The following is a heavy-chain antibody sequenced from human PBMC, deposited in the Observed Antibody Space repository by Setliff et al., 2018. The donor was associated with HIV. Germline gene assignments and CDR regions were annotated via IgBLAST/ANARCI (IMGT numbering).Heavy chain of an antibody. CDR1: GDTFTTYD. CDR2: MNTNSGNT. Sequence: ASVKVSCKASGDTFTTYDINWVRQATGQGPEWIGWMNTNSGNTGYAQKFQVRVTMTRNTSISTAYMELSSLRSEETAVYYCARYRPNNPQNAFDIWGQGTMVTVSS. CDR3: ARYRPNNPQNAFDI. V-gene: IGHV1-8*02. D-gene: IGHD1-26*01. J-gene: IGHJ3*02.